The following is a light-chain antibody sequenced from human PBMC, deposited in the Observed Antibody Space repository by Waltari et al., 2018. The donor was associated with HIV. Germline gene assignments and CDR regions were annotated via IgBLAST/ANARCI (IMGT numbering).Light chain of an antibody. V-gene: IGLV1-40*01. CDR1: SANIGAGHD. J-gene: IGLJ3*02. CDR3: QSYDNSLNGWV. CDR2: NNN. Sequence: QSTLTQPHSVSGAPGQWVTISCTGSSANIGAGHDVQWFQQVPGTAPKLLIYNNNDRPSGVPDRFSGSKSGTSASLAITGLQAEDESDYYCQSYDNSLNGWVFGGGTKLTVL.